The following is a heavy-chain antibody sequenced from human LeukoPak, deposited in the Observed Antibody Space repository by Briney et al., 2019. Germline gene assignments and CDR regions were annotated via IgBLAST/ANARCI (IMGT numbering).Heavy chain of an antibody. V-gene: IGHV4-59*08. J-gene: IGHJ5*02. CDR1: GGSISSYY. Sequence: SETLSLTCTVSGGSISSYYWSWIRQPPGKGLEWIGYIYYSGSTNYNPSLKSRVTISVDTSKNQFSLKLNSVTAADTAVYYCAGPGQWFGELLPTGTWGQGTLVTVSS. D-gene: IGHD3-10*01. CDR2: IYYSGST. CDR3: AGPGQWFGELLPTGT.